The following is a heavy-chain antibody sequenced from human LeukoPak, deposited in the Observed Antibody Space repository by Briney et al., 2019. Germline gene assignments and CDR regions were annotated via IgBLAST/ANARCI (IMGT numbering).Heavy chain of an antibody. CDR2: INHSGST. J-gene: IGHJ4*02. CDR3: ARGVARTYYSDTSGYAAADY. Sequence: SETLSLTCAVYGESFSGYYWSWIRQPPGKGLEWIGEINHSGSTNYNPSLKSRVSISVDTSKNQFSLKLSSVTAADTAVYYCARGVARTYYSDTSGYAAADYWGQGTLVTVSS. V-gene: IGHV4-34*01. D-gene: IGHD3-22*01. CDR1: GESFSGYY.